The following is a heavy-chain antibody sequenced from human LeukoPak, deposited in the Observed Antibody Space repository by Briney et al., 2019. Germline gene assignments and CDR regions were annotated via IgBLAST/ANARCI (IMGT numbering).Heavy chain of an antibody. V-gene: IGHV3-7*05. D-gene: IGHD2-15*01. CDR3: ARALGYCSGGTCCSSLAFDI. Sequence: GGSLRLSCAASGFTFSSYWMSWVRRAPGKGLEWVANIKKDGSEKYYVDSVKGRFTISRDNAKNSLYLQMNSLRAEDTAVYYCARALGYCSGGTCCSSLAFDIWGQGTMVTVSS. J-gene: IGHJ3*02. CDR2: IKKDGSEK. CDR1: GFTFSSYW.